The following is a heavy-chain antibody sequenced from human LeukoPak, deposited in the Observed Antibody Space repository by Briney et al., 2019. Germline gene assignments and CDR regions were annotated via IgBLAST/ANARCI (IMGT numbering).Heavy chain of an antibody. V-gene: IGHV1-69*04. D-gene: IGHD3-9*01. Sequence: SVKVSSKASGGTFSSYAISWVRQAPGQGLEWMGRIIPIFGIANYAQKFQGRVTITADKSTSTAYMELSSLRSEDTAVYYCASDLSGPPNNFDWLFPLDYWGQGTLVTVSS. CDR2: IIPIFGIA. CDR3: ASDLSGPPNNFDWLFPLDY. J-gene: IGHJ4*02. CDR1: GGTFSSYA.